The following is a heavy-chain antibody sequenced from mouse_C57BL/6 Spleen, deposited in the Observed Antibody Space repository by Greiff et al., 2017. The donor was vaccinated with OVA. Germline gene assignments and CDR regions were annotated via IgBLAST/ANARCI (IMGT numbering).Heavy chain of an antibody. J-gene: IGHJ1*03. D-gene: IGHD2-14*01. V-gene: IGHV1-50*01. CDR3: ARREEVLDV. CDR2: IDPSDSST. CDR1: GYTFTSYW. Sequence: QVQLQQPGAELVKPGASVKLSCKASGYTFTSYWMQWVKQRPGQGLEWIGEIDPSDSSTNYNQKFKGKATLTVDTSSSTAYMQLSSLTSEDSAVYYCARREEVLDVWGTGTTVTVAS.